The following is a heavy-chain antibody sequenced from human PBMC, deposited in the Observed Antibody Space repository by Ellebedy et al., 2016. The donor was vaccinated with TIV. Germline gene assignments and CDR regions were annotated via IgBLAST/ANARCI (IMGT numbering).Heavy chain of an antibody. CDR3: ARENRMGYYDSSGPLDY. D-gene: IGHD3-22*01. CDR2: IYHSGST. V-gene: IGHV4-30-2*01. Sequence: SETLSLTXAVSGGSISSADSSWSWIRQPPGKGLKWIGYIYHSGSTYYNPSLRSRVTISVDRSNNQFSWKLSSVTAADTARYYCARENRMGYYDSSGPLDYWGQGTLVTVSS. J-gene: IGHJ4*02. CDR1: GGSISSADSS.